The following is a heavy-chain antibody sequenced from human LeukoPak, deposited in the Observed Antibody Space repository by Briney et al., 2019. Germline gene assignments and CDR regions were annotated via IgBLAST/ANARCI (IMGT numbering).Heavy chain of an antibody. V-gene: IGHV3-7*03. J-gene: IGHJ4*02. CDR2: IKQDGSEK. CDR3: VRRYFDY. CDR1: GFTFSSYW. Sequence: PGGSLRLSCVASGFTFSSYWMHWVRQAPGKGLEWVANIKQDGSEKYYVDSVKGRFTISRDNAKNSLYLQMNSLRAEDTAVYYCVRRYFDYWGQGTLVTVSS.